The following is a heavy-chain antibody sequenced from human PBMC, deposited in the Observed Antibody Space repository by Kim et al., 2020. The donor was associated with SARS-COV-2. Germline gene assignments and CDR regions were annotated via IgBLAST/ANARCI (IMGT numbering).Heavy chain of an antibody. V-gene: IGHV4-34*01. J-gene: IGHJ5*02. CDR3: ARGGYAFGVVSSPNWFDP. CDR1: GGSFSGYY. Sequence: SETLSLTCAVYGGSFSGYYWSWIRQPPGKGLEWIGEINHSGSTNYNPSLKSRVTISVDTSKNQFSLKLSSVTAADTAVYYCARGGYAFGVVSSPNWFDPWGQGTLVTVSS. CDR2: INHSGST. D-gene: IGHD3-3*01.